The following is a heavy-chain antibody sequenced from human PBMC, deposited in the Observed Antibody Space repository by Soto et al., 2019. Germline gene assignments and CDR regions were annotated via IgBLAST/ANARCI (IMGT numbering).Heavy chain of an antibody. CDR3: ARDAVPTATYYYYYALDV. V-gene: IGHV3-21*01. Sequence: GGSLRLSCAASGFTFSTYSMNWVRRAPGKGLEWVSSISSSSSHIYYADSVKGRFTVSRDNAKNSLFLQMNSLRAEDTAVYYCARDAVPTATYYYYYALDVWGQGTTVTVSS. J-gene: IGHJ6*02. CDR2: ISSSSSHI. CDR1: GFTFSTYS. D-gene: IGHD2-2*01.